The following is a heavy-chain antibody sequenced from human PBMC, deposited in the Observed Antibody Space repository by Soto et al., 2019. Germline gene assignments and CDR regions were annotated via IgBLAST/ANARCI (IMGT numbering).Heavy chain of an antibody. CDR2: IYPSDSDT. V-gene: IGHV5-51*01. CDR1: GYTFTIYW. Sequence: RGESLKISCKVSGYTFTIYWIGWVRQMPGKGLEWMGIIYPSDSDTRYSPSFQGQVTISADKSINTAYLQWNSLKASDTAIYYCARPANTVADHFDLWGQGTQVTVSS. J-gene: IGHJ4*02. D-gene: IGHD4-17*01. CDR3: ARPANTVADHFDL.